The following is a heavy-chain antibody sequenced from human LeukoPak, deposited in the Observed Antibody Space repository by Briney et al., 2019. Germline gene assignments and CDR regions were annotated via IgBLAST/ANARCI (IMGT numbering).Heavy chain of an antibody. D-gene: IGHD2-21*01. Sequence: GASVKVSCKASGYTFTSYGISWVRQAPGQGLEWMGWISAYNGNTNYAQKFQGRVTMTRNTSISTAYMELSSLRSEDTAVYYCARGTKLWSVAVDYWGQGTLVTVSS. CDR1: GYTFTSYG. J-gene: IGHJ4*02. CDR3: ARGTKLWSVAVDY. CDR2: ISAYNGNT. V-gene: IGHV1-18*01.